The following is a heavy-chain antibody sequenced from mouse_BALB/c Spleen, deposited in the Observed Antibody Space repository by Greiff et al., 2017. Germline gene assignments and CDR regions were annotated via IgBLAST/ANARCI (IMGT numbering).Heavy chain of an antibody. J-gene: IGHJ2*01. D-gene: IGHD1-1*01. CDR1: GYTFTDYE. CDR3: TRGITTVVRDYFDD. CDR2: IDPETGGT. V-gene: IGHV1-15*01. Sequence: QVQLQQSGAELVRPGASVTLSCKASGYTFTDYEMHWVKQTPVHGLEWIGAIDPETGGTAYNQKFKGKATLTADKSSSTAYMEFRSLTSEDSAVYYCTRGITTVVRDYFDDWGEGTTLTVSS.